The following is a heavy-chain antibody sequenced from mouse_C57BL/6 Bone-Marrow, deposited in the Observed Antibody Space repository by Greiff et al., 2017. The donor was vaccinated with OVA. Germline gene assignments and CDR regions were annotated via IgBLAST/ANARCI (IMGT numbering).Heavy chain of an antibody. Sequence: EVMLVESGGGLVQPGGSLKLSCAASGFTFSDYYMYWVRQTPEKRLEWVAYISNGGGSTYYPDTVKGRFTISRDNAKNTLYLQMSRLKSEDTAMYYCARQNYRYFDVWGTGTTVTVSS. CDR3: ARQNYRYFDV. V-gene: IGHV5-12*01. J-gene: IGHJ1*03. CDR2: ISNGGGST. CDR1: GFTFSDYY.